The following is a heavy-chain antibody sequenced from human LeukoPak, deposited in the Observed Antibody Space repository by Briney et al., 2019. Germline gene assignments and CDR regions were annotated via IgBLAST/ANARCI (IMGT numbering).Heavy chain of an antibody. J-gene: IGHJ4*02. V-gene: IGHV3-23*01. CDR1: GFTFSSYA. Sequence: PGGSLRLSCAASGFTFSSYATSWVRQAPGKGLEWVSAISGSGGSTYYADSVKGRFTISRDNSKNTLYLQMNSLRAEDTAVYYCASSQRPDFWSGYHYFDYWGQGTLVTVSS. CDR2: ISGSGGST. CDR3: ASSQRPDFWSGYHYFDY. D-gene: IGHD3-3*01.